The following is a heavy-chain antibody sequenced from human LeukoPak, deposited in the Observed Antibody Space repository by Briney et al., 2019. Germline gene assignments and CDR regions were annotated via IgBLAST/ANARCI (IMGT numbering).Heavy chain of an antibody. J-gene: IGHJ5*02. Sequence: PSETLSLTCTVSGGSISYFYWSWIRQPAGKGLEWIGSIYHNGNTYYNPSLKSRVTISVDTSKNEFSLKLSSVTAADTAVYFCARAYSSSWYFNWFDPWGQGTLVTVSS. D-gene: IGHD6-13*01. V-gene: IGHV4-4*07. CDR1: GGSISYFY. CDR3: ARAYSSSWYFNWFDP. CDR2: IYHNGNT.